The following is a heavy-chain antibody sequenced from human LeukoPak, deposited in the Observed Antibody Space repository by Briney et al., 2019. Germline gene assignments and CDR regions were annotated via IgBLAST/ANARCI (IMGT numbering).Heavy chain of an antibody. V-gene: IGHV4-59*01. CDR2: IYYSGST. Sequence: SETLSLTCTVSGGSISSYYWSWIRQPPGNGLEWIGYIYYSGSTNYNPSLKSRVTISVDTSKNQFSLKLSSVTAADTAVYYCARSDYYGSGSYAPIDYWGQGTLVTVSS. D-gene: IGHD3-10*01. CDR3: ARSDYYGSGSYAPIDY. J-gene: IGHJ4*02. CDR1: GGSISSYY.